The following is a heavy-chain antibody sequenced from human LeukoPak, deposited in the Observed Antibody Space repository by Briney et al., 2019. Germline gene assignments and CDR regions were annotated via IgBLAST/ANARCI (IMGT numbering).Heavy chain of an antibody. D-gene: IGHD6-19*01. J-gene: IGHJ4*02. CDR2: VRDSGST. CDR1: GGSISGSRNY. Sequence: SETLSLTCRVSGGSISGSRNYWGWFRQTPGKGLEWIGSVRDSGSTYYNPPLKSRATVVADTSKNEFSLKVTSMNAADTAVYFCGTGGGITVAHAWGQGTLVTVSS. CDR3: GTGGGITVAHA. V-gene: IGHV4-39*01.